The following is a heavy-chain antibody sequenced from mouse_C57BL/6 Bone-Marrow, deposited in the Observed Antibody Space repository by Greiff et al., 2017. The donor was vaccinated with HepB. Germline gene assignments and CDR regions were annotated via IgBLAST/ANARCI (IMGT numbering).Heavy chain of an antibody. CDR3: ASDYYGSPPVAY. V-gene: IGHV1-7*01. CDR1: GYTFTSYW. CDR2: INPSSGYT. Sequence: QVHVKQSGAELAKPGASVKLSCKASGYTFTSYWMHWVKQRPGQGLEWIGYINPSSGYTKYNQKFKDKATLTADKSSSTAYMQLSSLTYEDSAVYDCASDYYGSPPVAYWGQGTLVTVSA. D-gene: IGHD1-1*01. J-gene: IGHJ3*01.